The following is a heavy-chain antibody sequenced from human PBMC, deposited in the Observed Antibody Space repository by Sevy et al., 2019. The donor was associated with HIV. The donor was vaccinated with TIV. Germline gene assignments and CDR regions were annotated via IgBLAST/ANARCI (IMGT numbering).Heavy chain of an antibody. CDR3: ARGPPPFYGMDV. J-gene: IGHJ6*02. Sequence: GGSLRLSCAASGFTFSSYNMNWVRQAPGKGLEWVSSITSTSDYIYYADSLKGRCTISRDNAKTLLYLQMNSLRAEGTAVYYCARGPPPFYGMDVWGQGTTVTVSS. CDR2: ITSTSDYI. CDR1: GFTFSSYN. V-gene: IGHV3-21*06.